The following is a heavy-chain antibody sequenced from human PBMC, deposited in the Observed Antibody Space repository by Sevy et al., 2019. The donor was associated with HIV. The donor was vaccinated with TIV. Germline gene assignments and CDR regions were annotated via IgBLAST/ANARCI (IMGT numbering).Heavy chain of an antibody. CDR3: AITREYYSDTSGYFDY. CDR1: RYSLNKFS. V-gene: IGHV1-24*01. J-gene: IGHJ4*02. D-gene: IGHD3-22*01. CDR2: FDPEDGER. Sequence: ASVKVSCRISRYSLNKFSMHWVRQAPGKGREWMGSFDPEDGERIYAQKFQGRLSMTEDTSTDTTYIVLSSLRPDDTAVYYCAITREYYSDTSGYFDYWGQGTLVTVSS.